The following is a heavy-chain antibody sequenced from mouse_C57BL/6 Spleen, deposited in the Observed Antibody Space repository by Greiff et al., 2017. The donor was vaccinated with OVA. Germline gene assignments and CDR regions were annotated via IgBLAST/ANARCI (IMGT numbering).Heavy chain of an antibody. CDR2: IDPNSGGT. V-gene: IGHV1-72*01. Sequence: QVQLKQPGAELVKPGASVKLSCKASGYTFTSYWMHWVKQRPGRGLEWIGRIDPNSGGTKYNEKFKSKATLTVDKPSSTAYMQLSSLTSEDSAVYYCARGGSSGFAWFAYWGQGTLVTVSA. CDR1: GYTFTSYW. J-gene: IGHJ3*01. CDR3: ARGGSSGFAWFAY. D-gene: IGHD3-2*02.